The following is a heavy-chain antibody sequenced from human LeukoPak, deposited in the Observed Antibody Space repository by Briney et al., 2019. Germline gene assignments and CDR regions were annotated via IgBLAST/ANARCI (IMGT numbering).Heavy chain of an antibody. Sequence: GSGPTLVNPTQTLTLTCTFSGFSLSTSGVGVGWIRQPPGKALEWLALIYWNDDKRYSPSLKSRLTITKDTSKNQVVLTMTNMDPVDTATYYCAHSPGRWYYDSSGYLPFNYYYMDVWGKGTTVTVSS. V-gene: IGHV2-5*01. CDR3: AHSPGRWYYDSSGYLPFNYYYMDV. J-gene: IGHJ6*03. CDR2: IYWNDDK. D-gene: IGHD3-22*01. CDR1: GFSLSTSGVG.